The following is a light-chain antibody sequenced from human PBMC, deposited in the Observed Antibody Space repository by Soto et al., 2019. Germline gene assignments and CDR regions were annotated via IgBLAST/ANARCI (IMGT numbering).Light chain of an antibody. CDR2: EVT. Sequence: QSALTQPASVSGSPGQSITISCTGTSSDVGAYIYASWYQHHPGKAPKVMIYEVTNRPSGVSDRFSGSKSGNTASLTISGLQAEDEADYYCCSYTSSRTYDFGTGTKVTVL. CDR1: SSDVGAYIY. V-gene: IGLV2-14*01. J-gene: IGLJ1*01. CDR3: CSYTSSRTYD.